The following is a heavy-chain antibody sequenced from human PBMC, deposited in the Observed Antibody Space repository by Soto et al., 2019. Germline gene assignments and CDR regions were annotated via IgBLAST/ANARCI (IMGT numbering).Heavy chain of an antibody. V-gene: IGHV1-69*14. CDR3: ASPGYLSGWCGGI. J-gene: IGHJ3*02. CDR1: GGAFSSYA. D-gene: IGHD6-19*01. Sequence: QVQLVQSGAEVKMPGSSVKVSCKASGGAFSSYAISWVRQAPGQGLEWMGGIIPIFGSPNYAQTFQGRVTXSXDXCTSTAYMERRSLRSEDTAMYYWASPGYLSGWCGGIWGQGTMVTVSS. CDR2: IIPIFGSP.